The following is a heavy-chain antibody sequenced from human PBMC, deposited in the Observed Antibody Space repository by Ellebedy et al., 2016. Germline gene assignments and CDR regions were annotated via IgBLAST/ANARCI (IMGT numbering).Heavy chain of an antibody. J-gene: IGHJ3*02. CDR3: ARLRRFGDFHDAFDM. CDR1: GGSIGGYY. CDR2: IYYSGTT. Sequence: SETLSLTCTVSGGSIGGYYWSWIRQPPGKGLEWIGYIYYSGTTNYNPSLKSRVTISVDTSNNQFSLKLSSVTAADTAVYYCARLRRFGDFHDAFDMWGQGTMVTVSS. D-gene: IGHD3-10*01. V-gene: IGHV4-59*01.